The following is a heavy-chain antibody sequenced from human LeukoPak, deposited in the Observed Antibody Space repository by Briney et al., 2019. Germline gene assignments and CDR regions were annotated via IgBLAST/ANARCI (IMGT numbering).Heavy chain of an antibody. CDR1: GYSFTSYW. D-gene: IGHD4-23*01. CDR2: IFLGDSDT. Sequence: GESLKISCKGSGYSFTSYWITWVRQMPGKGLEWMGIIFLGDSDTRYSPSFQGQVTISADKSISTAFLQWSSLKASDTAMYYCARLRWSERYFDYWGQGTLVTVSS. CDR3: ARLRWSERYFDY. J-gene: IGHJ4*02. V-gene: IGHV5-51*01.